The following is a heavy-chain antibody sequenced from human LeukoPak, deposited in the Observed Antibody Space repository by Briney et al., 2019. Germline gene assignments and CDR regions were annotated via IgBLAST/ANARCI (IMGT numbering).Heavy chain of an antibody. CDR2: ISYDGSNK. V-gene: IGHV3-30-3*01. J-gene: IGHJ4*02. D-gene: IGHD2-21*02. Sequence: PGGSLRLSCAASGFTFSGYPIHWVRQAPGKGLEWVAVISYDGSNKYYADSVKGRFTISRDNSKNTLYLQMNSLRAEDTAVYYCATFNCGGDCYSRDYWGQGTLVTVSS. CDR1: GFTFSGYP. CDR3: ATFNCGGDCYSRDY.